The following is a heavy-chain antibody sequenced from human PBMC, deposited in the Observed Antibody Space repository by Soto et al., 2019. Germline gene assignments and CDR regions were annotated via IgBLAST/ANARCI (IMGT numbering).Heavy chain of an antibody. V-gene: IGHV3-30*18. D-gene: IGHD1-26*01. J-gene: IGHJ4*02. Sequence: QVQLVESGGGVVQPGRSLRLSCAASGFTFSSYGMHWVRQAPGKGLEWVAVISYDGSNKYYADSVKGRFTISRDNSKNTRYLQMNSLRAEDTAVCYWAKVGYSGSYFDYWGQGSLVTVSS. CDR3: AKVGYSGSYFDY. CDR1: GFTFSSYG. CDR2: ISYDGSNK.